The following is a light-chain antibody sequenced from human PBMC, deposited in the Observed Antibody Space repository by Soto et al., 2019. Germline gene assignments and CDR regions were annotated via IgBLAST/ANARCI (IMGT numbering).Light chain of an antibody. V-gene: IGKV1-5*01. CDR2: DAS. J-gene: IGKJ4*01. CDR1: QSIGSW. Sequence: DIQLTQSPSTLSASVGHRVTITCLARQSIGSWLAWYQQKPGTAPKFLIFDASTLESGGPSRFSGSGSGTEFTLTISSLQPDDFATYHCQQYDDYPLTFGGGTKVDIK. CDR3: QQYDDYPLT.